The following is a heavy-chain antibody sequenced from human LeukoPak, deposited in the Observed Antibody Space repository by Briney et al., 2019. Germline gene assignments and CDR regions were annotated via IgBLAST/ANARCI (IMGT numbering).Heavy chain of an antibody. V-gene: IGHV4-59*08. CDR1: GGSISSYY. J-gene: IGHJ6*03. Sequence: SETLSLTCTVSGGSISSYYWSWIRQPPGKGLEWIGYIYYSGSTNYNPSLKSRVTISVDTSKNQFSLKLSSVTAADTAVYYCARPLYYYYYYMDVWGKGTTVTISS. CDR3: ARPLYYYYYYMDV. CDR2: IYYSGST.